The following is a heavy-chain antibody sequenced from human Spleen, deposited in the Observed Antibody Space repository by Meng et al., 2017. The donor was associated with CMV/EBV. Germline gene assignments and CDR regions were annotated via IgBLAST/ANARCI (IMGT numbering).Heavy chain of an antibody. CDR3: ASGCSSTTCYRGNGWFDP. J-gene: IGHJ5*02. Sequence: YSFPGNYIPWVRQAPGQGLEWMGWMNPNTGGTNYAQKFQGRVTMTGDTSISTAYMELRRLRSDDTAVYYCASGCSSTTCYRGNGWFDPWGQGTLVTVSS. CDR2: MNPNTGGT. V-gene: IGHV1-2*02. D-gene: IGHD2-2*02. CDR1: YSFPGNY.